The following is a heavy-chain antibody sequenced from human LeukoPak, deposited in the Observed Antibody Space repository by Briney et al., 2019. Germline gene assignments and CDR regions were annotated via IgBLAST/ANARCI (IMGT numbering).Heavy chain of an antibody. Sequence: SQTLSLTCTVSGGSISSGGYYWSWLRQHPGKGLEWIGYIYYSGSTYYNPSLKSRVTISVDTSKNQFSLKLSSVTAADTAVYYCARAPPPLRFLEWLSPMDVWGQGTTVTVSS. CDR1: GGSISSGGYY. CDR2: IYYSGST. V-gene: IGHV4-31*03. CDR3: ARAPPPLRFLEWLSPMDV. D-gene: IGHD3-3*01. J-gene: IGHJ6*02.